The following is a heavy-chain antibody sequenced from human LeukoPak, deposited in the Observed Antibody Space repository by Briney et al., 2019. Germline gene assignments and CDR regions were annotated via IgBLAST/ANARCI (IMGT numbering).Heavy chain of an antibody. CDR3: ARDGVDYGDYVDYYYYMDV. Sequence: GGSLRLSCAASGFTFSSYWMSWVRQAPGKGLEWVANIKRDGSEKYYVDSVKGRFTISRDNAKNSLYLQMNSLRAEDTAVYYCARDGVDYGDYVDYYYYMDVWGKGTTVTVSS. CDR1: GFTFSSYW. J-gene: IGHJ6*03. D-gene: IGHD4-17*01. CDR2: IKRDGSEK. V-gene: IGHV3-7*01.